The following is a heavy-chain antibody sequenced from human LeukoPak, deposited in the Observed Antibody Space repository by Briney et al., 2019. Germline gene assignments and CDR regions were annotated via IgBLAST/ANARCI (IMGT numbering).Heavy chain of an antibody. Sequence: SETLSLTCTVSGGSISSSSYYWGWIRQPPGKGLEWIGSIYYSGSTYYNPSLKSRVTISVDTSKNQFSLKLSSVTAADTAVYYCARATYYYDSSRYWNFDLWGRGTLVTVSS. J-gene: IGHJ2*01. D-gene: IGHD3-22*01. CDR1: GGSISSSSYY. V-gene: IGHV4-39*07. CDR3: ARATYYYDSSRYWNFDL. CDR2: IYYSGST.